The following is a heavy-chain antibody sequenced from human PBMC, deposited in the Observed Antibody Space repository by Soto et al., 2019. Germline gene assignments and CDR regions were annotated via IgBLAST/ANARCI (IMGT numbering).Heavy chain of an antibody. V-gene: IGHV4-31*03. CDR1: GGSISSGGYY. J-gene: IGHJ4*02. Sequence: QVQLQESGPGLVKPSQTLSLTCTVSGGSISSGGYYWSWIRQHPGKGLEWIGYIYYSGSTYYNPSLTSRVTISVDTSKNQFSLKLSSVTAADTAVYYCARQILYYYDSSGYYTRGGYYFDYWGQGTLVTVSS. CDR3: ARQILYYYDSSGYYTRGGYYFDY. CDR2: IYYSGST. D-gene: IGHD3-22*01.